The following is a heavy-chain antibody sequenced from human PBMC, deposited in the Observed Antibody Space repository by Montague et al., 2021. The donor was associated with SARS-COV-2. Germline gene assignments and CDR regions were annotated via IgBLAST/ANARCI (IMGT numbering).Heavy chain of an antibody. J-gene: IGHJ4*02. D-gene: IGHD3-3*01. Sequence: SLSLSCAASGFTFSSYEMTWVRQAPGKGLEWVSVIYSGGSSTYYADSVXGRFTISRDNSKNTLYLQMNSLRAEDTAVYYCAKDPHYDFWSGYYFDYWGQGTLVTVSS. CDR2: IYSGGSST. CDR1: GFTFSSYE. V-gene: IGHV3-23*03. CDR3: AKDPHYDFWSGYYFDY.